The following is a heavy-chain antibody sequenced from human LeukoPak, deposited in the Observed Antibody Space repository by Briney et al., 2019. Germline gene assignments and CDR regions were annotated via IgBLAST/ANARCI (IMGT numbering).Heavy chain of an antibody. CDR3: TTSDRQFCSPSSCYMPFDY. CDR2: FDPRNGGT. Sequence: ASVKVSCKVSGYSLTELSMHWVRQAPGKGLEWLGGFDPRNGGTYFAQNFQGRVTLTEDTSTDTSSMELRSLKSDDTAVYYCTTSDRQFCSPSSCYMPFDYWGQGSLVTVSS. J-gene: IGHJ4*02. V-gene: IGHV1-24*01. CDR1: GYSLTELS. D-gene: IGHD2-2*02.